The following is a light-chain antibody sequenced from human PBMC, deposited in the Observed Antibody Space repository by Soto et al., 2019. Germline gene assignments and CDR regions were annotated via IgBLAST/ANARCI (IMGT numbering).Light chain of an antibody. CDR3: AAWDDSLHAVL. J-gene: IGLJ2*01. Sequence: QSVLTQLPSASGTPGQRVTISCSGSSSNIGSNTVSWYQQFPGTAPKLLIYNNDQRPSGVPDRFSGSKSGTSASLAISGLQSEDEDDYYCAAWDDSLHAVLFGGGTKLTVL. CDR2: NND. V-gene: IGLV1-44*01. CDR1: SSNIGSNT.